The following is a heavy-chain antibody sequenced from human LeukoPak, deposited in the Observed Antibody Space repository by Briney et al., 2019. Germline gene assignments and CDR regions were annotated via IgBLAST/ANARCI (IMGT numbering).Heavy chain of an antibody. D-gene: IGHD3-10*01. Sequence: SQTLSLTCTVSGGSFSSANYYWSWIREPAGKGLEWIGRINTSGSTNYNPSLKSRVTISVDTSKNQFSLKLRSVTAADTAVYYCARQRFTMRAYAGNWFDPWGQGTLVTVS. CDR1: GGSFSSANYY. CDR3: ARQRFTMRAYAGNWFDP. J-gene: IGHJ5*02. CDR2: INTSGST. V-gene: IGHV4-61*02.